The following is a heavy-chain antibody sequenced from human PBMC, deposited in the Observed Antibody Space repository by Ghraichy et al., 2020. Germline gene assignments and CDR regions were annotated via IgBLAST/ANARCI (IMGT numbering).Heavy chain of an antibody. J-gene: IGHJ3*02. V-gene: IGHV1-2*02. D-gene: IGHD5-18*01. CDR2: INPNSGGT. CDR3: AREFGYGLNAFDI. Sequence: ASVKVSCKASGYTFTGYYMHWVRQAPGQGLEWMGWINPNSGGTNYAQKVQGRVTMTRDTSISTAYMELSRLRSDDTAVYYCAREFGYGLNAFDIWGQGTMVTVSS. CDR1: GYTFTGYY.